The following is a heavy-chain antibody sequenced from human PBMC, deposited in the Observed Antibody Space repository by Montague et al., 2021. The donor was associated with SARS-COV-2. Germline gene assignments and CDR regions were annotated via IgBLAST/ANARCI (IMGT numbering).Heavy chain of an antibody. CDR3: ARPSRDSGAWYGMDV. J-gene: IGHJ6*02. D-gene: IGHD3-10*01. V-gene: IGHV3-21*01. Sequence: SLRLSCAASGFALRSSSIDWVRKALGTGLAWVSSISKISDYMYYXDSVKGRFTISRDNAKNSLYLQMNSLRAEDTAVYYCARPSRDSGAWYGMDVWGQGTTVTVSS. CDR1: GFALRSSS. CDR2: ISKISDYM.